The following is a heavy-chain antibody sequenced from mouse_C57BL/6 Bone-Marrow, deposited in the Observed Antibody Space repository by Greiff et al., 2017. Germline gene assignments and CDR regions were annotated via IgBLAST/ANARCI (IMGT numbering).Heavy chain of an antibody. J-gene: IGHJ1*03. CDR3: ARETAQATNFDV. CDR2: IYPGSGST. CDR1: GYTFTSYW. Sequence: VQLQQPGAELVKPGASVKMSCKASGYTFTSYWITWVKQRPGQGLEWIGDIYPGSGSTNYNEKFKSKATLTVDTSSSTAYMQRSSLTSEDSAVYYCARETAQATNFDVWGTGTTVTVSS. D-gene: IGHD3-2*02. V-gene: IGHV1-55*01.